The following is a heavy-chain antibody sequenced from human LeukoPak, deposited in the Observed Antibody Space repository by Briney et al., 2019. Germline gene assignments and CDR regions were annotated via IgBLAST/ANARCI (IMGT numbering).Heavy chain of an antibody. D-gene: IGHD1-1*01. Sequence: PSETLSLTCTVSGGSISSYYWSWIRQAPGKGLEWIGYIYYSGSTNHNPSLKSRVTISVDTSKNQFSLKLSSVTAADTAVYYCARGDDFATLDYWGQGTLVTVSS. V-gene: IGHV4-59*01. CDR3: ARGDDFATLDY. CDR1: GGSISSYY. CDR2: IYYSGST. J-gene: IGHJ4*02.